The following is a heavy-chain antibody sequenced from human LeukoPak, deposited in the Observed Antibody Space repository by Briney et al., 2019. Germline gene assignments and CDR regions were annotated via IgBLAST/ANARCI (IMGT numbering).Heavy chain of an antibody. V-gene: IGHV3-48*04. J-gene: IGHJ6*03. CDR2: ISSSGSTI. CDR1: GFTFSSYA. D-gene: IGHD6-19*01. CDR3: ARKFAVAGTYYYYYYYMDV. Sequence: GGSLRLSCAVSGFTFSSYAMNWIRQAPGKGLEWVSYISSSGSTIYYADSVKGRFTISRDNAKNSLYLQMNSLRAEDTAVYYCARKFAVAGTYYYYYYYMDVWGKGTTVTVSS.